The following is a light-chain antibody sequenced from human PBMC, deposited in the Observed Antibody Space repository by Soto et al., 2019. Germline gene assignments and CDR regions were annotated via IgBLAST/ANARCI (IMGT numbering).Light chain of an antibody. CDR1: QGIRTE. CDR3: LNDYDYPRT. J-gene: IGKJ1*01. CDR2: AAS. Sequence: ATQMTQSPSSLSASVGDRVTIACRASQGIRTELGWYQQKAGEAPKLLIYAASTLQSRVPPRFSGSGSSTDFPLPISSLQPEDVSTYYCLNDYDYPRTFGKGTKV. V-gene: IGKV1-6*01.